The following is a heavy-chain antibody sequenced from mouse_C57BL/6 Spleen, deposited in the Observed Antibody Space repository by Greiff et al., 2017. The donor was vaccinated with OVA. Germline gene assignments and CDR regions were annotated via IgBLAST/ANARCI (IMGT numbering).Heavy chain of an antibody. J-gene: IGHJ2*01. CDR1: GYTFTTYP. CDR2: FHPYNDDT. Sequence: QVQLKQSGAELVKPGASVKMSCKASGYTFTTYPIEWMKQNHGKSLEWIGNFHPYNDDTKYNEKFKGKATLTVEKSSSTVYLELSRLTSDDSAFYYFAMGGYSGSSYYFDYWGQGTTLTVSS. D-gene: IGHD1-1*01. V-gene: IGHV1-47*01. CDR3: AMGGYSGSSYYFDY.